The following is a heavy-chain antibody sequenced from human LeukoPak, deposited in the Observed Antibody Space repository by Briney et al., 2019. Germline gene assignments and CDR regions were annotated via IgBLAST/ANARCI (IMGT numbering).Heavy chain of an antibody. J-gene: IGHJ5*02. CDR3: ARRGGIEDLSRTHWFDP. CDR2: IIPVFGTA. D-gene: IGHD6-13*01. Sequence: GPQVKVSCMASGGTFSSYAISWVRQAPGQGLEWMGGIIPVFGTANYAQKFQGRVTITADKSTSTAYMELSSLRSEDTAVYYCARRGGIEDLSRTHWFDPWGQGTLVTVSS. CDR1: GGTFSSYA. V-gene: IGHV1-69*06.